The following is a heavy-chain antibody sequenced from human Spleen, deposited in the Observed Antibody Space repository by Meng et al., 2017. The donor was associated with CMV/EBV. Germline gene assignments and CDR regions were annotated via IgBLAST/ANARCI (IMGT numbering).Heavy chain of an antibody. CDR2: MNPNTGNT. CDR1: GYTFTSYD. D-gene: IGHD2-2*01. CDR3: ARGLGVPAASVMVYYYYYGMDV. V-gene: IGHV1-8*01. J-gene: IGHJ6*02. Sequence: ASVKVSCKASGYTFTSYDINWVRQATGQGLEWMGWMNPNTGNTGYAQKFQGRVTMTKNSSISTAYMELSSLRSEDTAVYYCARGLGVPAASVMVYYYYYGMDVWGQGTTVTVSS.